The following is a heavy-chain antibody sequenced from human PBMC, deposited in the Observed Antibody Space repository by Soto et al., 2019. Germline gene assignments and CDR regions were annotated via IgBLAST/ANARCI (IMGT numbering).Heavy chain of an antibody. D-gene: IGHD1-26*01. Sequence: SSETLSLTCTVSGGSISSYYWSWIRQPPGKGLEWIGYIYYSGSTNYNPSLKSRVTISVDTSKNQFSPKLSSVTAADTAVYYCARAAVGATGWFDPWGQGTLVTVSS. CDR3: ARAAVGATGWFDP. CDR2: IYYSGST. J-gene: IGHJ5*02. CDR1: GGSISSYY. V-gene: IGHV4-59*01.